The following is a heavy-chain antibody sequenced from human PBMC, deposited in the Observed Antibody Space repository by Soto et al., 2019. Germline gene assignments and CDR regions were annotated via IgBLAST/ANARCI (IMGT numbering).Heavy chain of an antibody. CDR3: ARDSALAYCGGDCYSDGMDV. V-gene: IGHV3-48*01. CDR2: ISSSSSTI. Sequence: GGSLRLSCAASGFTFSSYSINWVRQAPGKGLEWVSYISSSSSTIYYADSVKGRFTISRDNAKNSLYLQMNSLRAEDTAVYYCARDSALAYCGGDCYSDGMDVWGQGTTVTVSS. D-gene: IGHD2-21*02. J-gene: IGHJ6*02. CDR1: GFTFSSYS.